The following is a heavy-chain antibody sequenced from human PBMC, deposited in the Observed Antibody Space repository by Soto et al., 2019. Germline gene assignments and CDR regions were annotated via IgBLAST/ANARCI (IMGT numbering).Heavy chain of an antibody. CDR1: GFTFSDYY. V-gene: IGHV3-11*01. D-gene: IGHD2-2*01. Sequence: GGSLRLSCAASGFTFSDYYMSWIRQAPGKGLEWVSYISSSGSTIYYVDSVKGRFTISRDNAKNSLYLQMNSLRAEDTAVYYCARDAIRHAGPYAFDIWGQGTMVTVSS. J-gene: IGHJ3*02. CDR3: ARDAIRHAGPYAFDI. CDR2: ISSSGSTI.